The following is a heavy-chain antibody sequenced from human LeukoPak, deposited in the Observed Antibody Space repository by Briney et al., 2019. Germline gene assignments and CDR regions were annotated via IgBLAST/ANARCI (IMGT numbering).Heavy chain of an antibody. CDR1: GFTFSGLG. V-gene: IGHV3-48*02. Sequence: GGSLRLSCAASGFTFSGLGMNWVRQAPGKGLEWVSYISDSSSITYYADSVKGRFTISRDNAKNSLSLQLNSLRDEDTAVYFCAKVIRGGYGMDVWGQGTTVTVSS. CDR2: ISDSSSIT. D-gene: IGHD3-10*01. J-gene: IGHJ6*02. CDR3: AKVIRGGYGMDV.